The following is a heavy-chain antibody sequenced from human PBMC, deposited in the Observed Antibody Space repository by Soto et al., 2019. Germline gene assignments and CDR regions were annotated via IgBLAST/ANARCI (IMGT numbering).Heavy chain of an antibody. CDR2: IIPIFGTA. D-gene: IGHD3-9*01. J-gene: IGHJ4*02. V-gene: IGHV1-69*13. CDR3: ARGSNRGSLRYFDWLPDY. Sequence: ASVKVSCKASGGTFSSYAISWVRQAPGQGLEWMGGIIPIFGTANYAQKFQGRVTITADESTSTAYMELSSLRSEDTAVYYCARGSNRGSLRYFDWLPDYWGQGTLVTVSS. CDR1: GGTFSSYA.